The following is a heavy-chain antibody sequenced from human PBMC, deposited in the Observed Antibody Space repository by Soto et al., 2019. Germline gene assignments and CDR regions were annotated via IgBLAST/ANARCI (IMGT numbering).Heavy chain of an antibody. V-gene: IGHV4-39*01. J-gene: IGHJ4*02. CDR2: INHSGST. D-gene: IGHD3-22*01. CDR3: ARLGGYVSVGYYYLWDS. CDR1: DGSMNSDSSY. Sequence: QLQLQESGPGLVKPSETLSLTCRVSDGSMNSDSSYWGWIRQPPGKGLEWLGVINHSGSTYHNLSLKGRVTMSVDASRNQFFLKLTSMTAADTAVYYCARLGGYVSVGYYYLWDSWGQGTLVTVSS.